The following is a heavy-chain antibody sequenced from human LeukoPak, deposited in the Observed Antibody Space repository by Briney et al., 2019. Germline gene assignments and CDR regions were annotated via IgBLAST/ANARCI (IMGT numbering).Heavy chain of an antibody. Sequence: GGSLRLSCSASGFTFSSYRMNWVRQAPGKGLHWVSSISSINRYKYYADSVKGRFTTSGDNAKTSLYLQMNSLRAEDTAVYYCAREAVYYDSSGYYGAYNWFDPWGQGTLVTVSS. J-gene: IGHJ5*02. D-gene: IGHD3-22*01. V-gene: IGHV3-21*01. CDR1: GFTFSSYR. CDR3: AREAVYYDSSGYYGAYNWFDP. CDR2: ISSINRYK.